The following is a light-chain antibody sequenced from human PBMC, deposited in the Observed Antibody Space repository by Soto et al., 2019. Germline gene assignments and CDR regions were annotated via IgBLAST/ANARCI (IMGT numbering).Light chain of an antibody. V-gene: IGKV3-20*01. CDR3: QQYGSSPRT. CDR1: QSVSSSY. CDR2: GAS. J-gene: IGKJ1*01. Sequence: EIVLTQSPGTLSLSPGERATLSCRASQSVSSSYLAWYQQKPGQAPRPLIYGASSRATGIPDRFSGSGSGTDFTLSNSRLDPEHFAVYYCQQYGSSPRTFGQGTKVEIK.